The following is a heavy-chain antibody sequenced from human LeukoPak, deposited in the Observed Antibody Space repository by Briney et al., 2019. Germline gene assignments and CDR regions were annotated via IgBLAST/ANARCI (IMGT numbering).Heavy chain of an antibody. J-gene: IGHJ4*02. D-gene: IGHD1-1*01. V-gene: IGHV3-7*01. CDR2: IKNDGSEK. CDR3: AIWTSGNY. CDR1: GFTFSYFW. Sequence: GGSLRHSCAASGFTFSYFWMTWVRQAPGKGLEWVANIKNDGSEKYYADSVEGRFTISKDNPGASLYLDMHSLRAEDTAIYYCAIWTSGNYWGQGTLVTVSS.